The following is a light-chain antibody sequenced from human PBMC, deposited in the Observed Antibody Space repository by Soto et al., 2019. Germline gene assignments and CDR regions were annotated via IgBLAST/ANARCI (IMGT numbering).Light chain of an antibody. V-gene: IGLV7-46*01. CDR1: TGAVTSGHY. J-gene: IGLJ2*01. Sequence: QAVVTQEPSLTVSPGGTVTLTCGSSTGAVTSGHYPYWFQQKPGQAPRTLIYDTSNKHSWTPARFSGSLLGGNAALTLSGAQPEDEAEYYCLLSYSGARGVFGGGTQLTVL. CDR2: DTS. CDR3: LLSYSGARGV.